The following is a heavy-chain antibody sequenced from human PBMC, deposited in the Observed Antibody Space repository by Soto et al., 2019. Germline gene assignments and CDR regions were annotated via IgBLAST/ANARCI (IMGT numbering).Heavy chain of an antibody. D-gene: IGHD3-3*01. CDR3: AHRYYDFWSGYYDS. CDR2: INWDDDK. J-gene: IGHJ4*02. Sequence: QITLKESGPTLVKPTQTLTLTCTFSGFSLSSSGVGVGWIRQPPGKALEWLALINWDDDKRYSPSLKSRLTITKDTSKNQVVLTMTNMDPVDTATYYCAHRYYDFWSGYYDSWGQGTLVTVSS. CDR1: GFSLSSSGVG. V-gene: IGHV2-5*02.